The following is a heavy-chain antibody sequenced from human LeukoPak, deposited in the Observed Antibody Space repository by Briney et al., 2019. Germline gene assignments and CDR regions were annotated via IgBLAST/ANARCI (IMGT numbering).Heavy chain of an antibody. CDR3: AKAAPVNIVVVPAANS. V-gene: IGHV3-23*01. CDR2: ISGSGGST. J-gene: IGHJ4*02. CDR1: GFTFNIYA. Sequence: GGSLRLSXAASGFTFNIYAMSWVGQAPGKGLEWVSAISGSGGSTYYADSVKGRFTISRDNSKNTLYLQMNSLRAEDTAVYYCAKAAPVNIVVVPAANSWGQGTLVTVSS. D-gene: IGHD2-2*01.